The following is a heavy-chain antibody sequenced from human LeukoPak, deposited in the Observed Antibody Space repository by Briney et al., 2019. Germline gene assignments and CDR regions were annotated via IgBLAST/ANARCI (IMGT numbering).Heavy chain of an antibody. CDR3: AISQGSYYDTSGYLGGDY. Sequence: GASVKVSCKASGYTFTNYGMFWVRQAPGQGLEWMGWISAYSGNTNYAQKLQGRVTMTTETSTSTAYMELESLRSDDTAVYYCAISQGSYYDTSGYLGGDYWGQGTLVTVSS. V-gene: IGHV1-18*01. CDR1: GYTFTNYG. CDR2: ISAYSGNT. D-gene: IGHD3-22*01. J-gene: IGHJ4*02.